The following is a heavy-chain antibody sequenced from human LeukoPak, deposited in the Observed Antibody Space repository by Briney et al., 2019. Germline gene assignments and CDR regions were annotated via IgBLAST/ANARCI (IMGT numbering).Heavy chain of an antibody. Sequence: ASVKVSCKASGGTFSSYAISWVRQAPGQGLEWMGGIIPIFGAANYAQKFQGRVTITADESTSTAYMELSSLRSEDTAVYYCARDCTTVTTAWFDPWGQGTLVTVSS. CDR3: ARDCTTVTTAWFDP. CDR2: IIPIFGAA. D-gene: IGHD4-17*01. CDR1: GGTFSSYA. V-gene: IGHV1-69*13. J-gene: IGHJ5*02.